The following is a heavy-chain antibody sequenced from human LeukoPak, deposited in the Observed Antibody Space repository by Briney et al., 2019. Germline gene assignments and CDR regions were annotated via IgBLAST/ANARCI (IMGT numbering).Heavy chain of an antibody. CDR2: VDTDGSTV. J-gene: IGHJ6*02. V-gene: IGHV3-74*01. D-gene: IGHD2-15*01. CDR3: AKIPTPGKLNYCSGGSCYSRPPV. CDR1: GFTFSSYW. Sequence: GGSLRLSCAASGFTFSSYWMNWVRQGPGKGLVWVARVDTDGSTVNYADSVKGRFTISRDNSKNTLYLQMNSLRAEDTAVYYCAKIPTPGKLNYCSGGSCYSRPPVWGQGTTVTVSS.